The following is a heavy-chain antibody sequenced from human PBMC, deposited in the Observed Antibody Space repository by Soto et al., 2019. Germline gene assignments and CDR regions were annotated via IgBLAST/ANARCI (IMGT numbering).Heavy chain of an antibody. Sequence: PGGSLRLSCSCSGFAFGDYAITWVRQAPGRGLEWVSFIRNKPYGGTAEYAASVKDRFIVSRDDSKNTAYLQMNRLKTEDSGVYFCARDGYINPDYWGRGTLVTVSS. CDR1: GFAFGDYA. CDR3: ARDGYINPDY. CDR2: IRNKPYGGTA. D-gene: IGHD4-4*01. V-gene: IGHV3-49*04. J-gene: IGHJ4*02.